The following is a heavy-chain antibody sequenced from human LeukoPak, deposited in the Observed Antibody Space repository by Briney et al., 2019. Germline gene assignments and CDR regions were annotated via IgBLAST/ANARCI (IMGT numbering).Heavy chain of an antibody. CDR1: GFTFSSYA. CDR2: ITGSAGST. Sequence: GGSLRLSCAASGFTFSSYAMSWVRQAPGKGLEWVSAITGSAGSTYYADPVKGGFTLSRDNSKHTLHLQMNMLTAEDTAVYYCAKDRIAMIVYDLDNWGQGTLVTVSS. J-gene: IGHJ4*02. V-gene: IGHV3-23*01. CDR3: AKDRIAMIVYDLDN. D-gene: IGHD3-22*01.